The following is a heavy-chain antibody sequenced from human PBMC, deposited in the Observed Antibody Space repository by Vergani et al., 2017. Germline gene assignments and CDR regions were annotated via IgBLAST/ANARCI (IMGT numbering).Heavy chain of an antibody. D-gene: IGHD3-16*02. CDR2: VNPNSGGT. J-gene: IGHJ4*02. Sequence: QVQLVQSGAEVKKPGASVKVSCKASGYTFTGYYMHWVRQAPGQGLEWMGWVNPNSGGTNYAQKFQGRVTMTRDTSISTAYMELSRLRSDDTAVYYCARDGXYDYVRGGFRLGHLGQGTLVPVSS. CDR1: GYTFTGYY. CDR3: ARDGXYDYVRGGFRLGH. V-gene: IGHV1-2*02.